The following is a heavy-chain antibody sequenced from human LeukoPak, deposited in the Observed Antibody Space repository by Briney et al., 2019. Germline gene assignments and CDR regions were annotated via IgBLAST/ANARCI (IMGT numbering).Heavy chain of an antibody. J-gene: IGHJ4*02. V-gene: IGHV4-30-4*08. Sequence: SWIRQPPGKGLEWIGYIYYSGSTYYNPSLKSRVTISVDTSKNQFSLKLSSVTAADTAVYYCAREGVWAIFDYWGQGTLVTVSS. CDR2: IYYSGST. CDR3: AREGVWAIFDY. D-gene: IGHD3-10*01.